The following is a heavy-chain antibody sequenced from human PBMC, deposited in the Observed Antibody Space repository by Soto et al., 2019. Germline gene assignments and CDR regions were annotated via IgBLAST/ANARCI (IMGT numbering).Heavy chain of an antibody. D-gene: IGHD3-16*01. CDR3: AREGRDYAGYYYYGMDV. CDR1: GFTFSSYA. Sequence: GGSLRLSCAASGFTFSSYAMSWVRQAPGKGLEWVSAISGSGGSTYYADSVKGRFTISRDNSKNTLYLQMNSLRAEDTAVYYCAREGRDYAGYYYYGMDVWGQGTTVTVSS. V-gene: IGHV3-23*01. CDR2: ISGSGGST. J-gene: IGHJ6*02.